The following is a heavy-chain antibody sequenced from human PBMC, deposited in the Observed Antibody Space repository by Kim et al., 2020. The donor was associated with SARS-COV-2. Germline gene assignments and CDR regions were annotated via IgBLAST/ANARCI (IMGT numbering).Heavy chain of an antibody. CDR2: ISVYNGNT. CDR1: GYTFTSYG. D-gene: IGHD3-9*01. CDR3: ATTPDWGFYDILTGPMVH. Sequence: ASVKVSCKAAGYTFTSYGINWVRQAPGQGLEWMGWISVYNGNTNYAQKFQGRVTMTTDTSTGTAYMELRSLRSDDTAVYYCATTPDWGFYDILTGPMVHWGQGTLVTVSS. J-gene: IGHJ4*02. V-gene: IGHV1-18*01.